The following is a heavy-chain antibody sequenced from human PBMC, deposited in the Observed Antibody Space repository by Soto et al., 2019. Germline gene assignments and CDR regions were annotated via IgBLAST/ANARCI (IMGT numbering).Heavy chain of an antibody. CDR2: IIPIFGTA. V-gene: IGHV1-69*06. Sequence: SGKFSCKASGGTFSSYAISWVRQASGQGLEWMGGIIPIFGTANYAQKFQGRVTITADKSTSTAYMELSSLRSEDTAVYYCARHYGDSITNAFDTWGQGTMVTVS. D-gene: IGHD4-17*01. J-gene: IGHJ3*02. CDR3: ARHYGDSITNAFDT. CDR1: GGTFSSYA.